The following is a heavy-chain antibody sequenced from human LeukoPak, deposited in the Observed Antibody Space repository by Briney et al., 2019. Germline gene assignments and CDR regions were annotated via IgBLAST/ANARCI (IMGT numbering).Heavy chain of an antibody. CDR2: IKQDGSEK. CDR1: GFTLSNYW. Sequence: GSLRLSCAGSGFTLSNYWMSWIRQAPGKGLEWVANIKQDGSEKYYVDSVTGRFTISRDNANNSLYLQMISLRTEDTAVYYCARWATSHDFWGQGTLVTVSS. CDR3: ARWATSHDF. V-gene: IGHV3-7*01. J-gene: IGHJ4*02.